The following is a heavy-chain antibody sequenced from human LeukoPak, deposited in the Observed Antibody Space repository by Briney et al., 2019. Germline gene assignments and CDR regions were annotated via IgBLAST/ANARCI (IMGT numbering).Heavy chain of an antibody. CDR2: ISGTSDNT. V-gene: IGHV3-23*01. CDR1: GFTFSGYG. Sequence: PGGSLRLSCAASGFTFSGYGMHWVRQAPGKGLEWVSAISGTSDNTYYADSVRGRFTISRDNSKNTLYLQVNSLRAEDTAIYYCSKGRTVTGTLALDYWGQGTLVTVSS. D-gene: IGHD6-19*01. CDR3: SKGRTVTGTLALDY. J-gene: IGHJ4*02.